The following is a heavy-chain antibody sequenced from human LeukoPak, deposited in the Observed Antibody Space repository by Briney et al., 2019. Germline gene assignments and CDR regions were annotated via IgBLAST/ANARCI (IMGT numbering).Heavy chain of an antibody. Sequence: SETLSLTCTVSGGTISRYYWSWIRQPPGKGLEWIGYIYYSGTTNYNPSLKSRVTISVDTSKNQFSLKLSSVTAADTAVYYCARGAGAFDYWGQGTLVTVSS. CDR2: IYYSGTT. D-gene: IGHD3-10*01. CDR1: GGTISRYY. V-gene: IGHV4-59*08. J-gene: IGHJ4*02. CDR3: ARGAGAFDY.